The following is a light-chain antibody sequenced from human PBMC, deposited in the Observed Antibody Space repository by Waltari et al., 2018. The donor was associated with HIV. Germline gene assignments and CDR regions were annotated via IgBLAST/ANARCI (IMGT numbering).Light chain of an antibody. CDR2: SAS. V-gene: IGKV1-39*01. CDR1: QAITTY. J-gene: IGKJ3*01. Sequence: IQVTQSPSSLSASLGDTVVITCRASQAITTYLNWYQQKADKPPVLLVYSASTLQTGAPSRFRGSGSGRDFTLSISGLQLEDFASYFCQQSYESPFNFGPGTK. CDR3: QQSYESPFN.